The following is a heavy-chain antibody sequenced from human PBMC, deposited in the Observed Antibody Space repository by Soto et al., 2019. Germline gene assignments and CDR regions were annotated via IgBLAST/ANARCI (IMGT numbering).Heavy chain of an antibody. J-gene: IGHJ2*01. CDR1: GGSFSGYY. V-gene: IGHV4-34*01. Sequence: PSETLSLTCAVYGGSFSGYYWTWIRQPPGTGLEWIGEINHSGSTNYNPSLKSRVTISVDTSKNQFSLKLTSVTAADTAVYYCVRHAACSSIRCFSGYFDLWGRGTLVTVSS. CDR3: VRHAACSSIRCFSGYFDL. D-gene: IGHD2-15*01. CDR2: INHSGST.